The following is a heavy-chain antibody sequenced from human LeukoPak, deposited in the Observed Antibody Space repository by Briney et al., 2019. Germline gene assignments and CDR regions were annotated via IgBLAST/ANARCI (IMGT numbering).Heavy chain of an antibody. V-gene: IGHV4-4*01. CDR2: ISLAGQT. CDR1: GGSISGTNW. Sequence: PPETLPLTCGVSGGSISGTNWWSWVRPPPGQGLEWIGEISLAGQTNDNPSLNGRVTMSLDKSSNQLSLHLTSVTAADTATYFCSRESGPFCPFGYWGQGTLVIVSS. D-gene: IGHD1-26*01. J-gene: IGHJ4*02. CDR3: SRESGPFCPFGY.